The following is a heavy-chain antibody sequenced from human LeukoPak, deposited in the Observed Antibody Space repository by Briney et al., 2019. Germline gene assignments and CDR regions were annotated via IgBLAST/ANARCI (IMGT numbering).Heavy chain of an antibody. CDR2: IYSAGTT. Sequence: GGSLRLSCAVSGFTVSGNYMSWVRQAPGKGLEWVSIIYSAGTTHYADSVKGRFTISRDNSKDTLYLQMNSLRVEDTAVYYCARDGDYGDTYYFDYWGQGTLVTVS. CDR3: ARDGDYGDTYYFDY. CDR1: GFTVSGNY. J-gene: IGHJ4*02. D-gene: IGHD4-17*01. V-gene: IGHV3-66*01.